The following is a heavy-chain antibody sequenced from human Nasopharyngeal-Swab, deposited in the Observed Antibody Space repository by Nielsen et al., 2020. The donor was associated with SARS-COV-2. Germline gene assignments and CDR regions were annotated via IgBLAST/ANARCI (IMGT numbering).Heavy chain of an antibody. J-gene: IGHJ6*02. CDR3: ESAQGSSWYTYYYYYGMDV. CDR2: ISDDGSKK. CDR1: GFTFSSYA. Sequence: GEYLKISCAASGFTFSSYAMHWVRQAPGKGLEWVAVISDDGSKKYYADSVKGRFTISRDNSKNTLYLQMNSLRAEDTAVYYCESAQGSSWYTYYYYYGMDVWGQGTTVTVSS. D-gene: IGHD6-13*01. V-gene: IGHV3-30-3*01.